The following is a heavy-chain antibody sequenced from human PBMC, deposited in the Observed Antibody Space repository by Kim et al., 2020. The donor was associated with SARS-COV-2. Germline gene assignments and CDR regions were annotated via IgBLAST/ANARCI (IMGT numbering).Heavy chain of an antibody. CDR2: IYPGDSDT. J-gene: IGHJ4*02. CDR1: GYSFTSYW. V-gene: IGHV5-51*01. CDR3: ARERRVLGIAAAGLYYFDY. D-gene: IGHD6-13*01. Sequence: GESLKISCKGSGYSFTSYWIGWVRQMPGKGLEWMGIIYPGDSDTRYSPSFQGQVTISADKSISTAYLQWSSLKASDTAMYYCARERRVLGIAAAGLYYFDYWGQGTLVTVSS.